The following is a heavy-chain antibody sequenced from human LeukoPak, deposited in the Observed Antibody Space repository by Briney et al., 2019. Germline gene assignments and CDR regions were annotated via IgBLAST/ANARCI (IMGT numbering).Heavy chain of an antibody. CDR2: INQHGSEK. CDR3: ARHNLKDESGSFSH. Sequence: PGGSLRLSCAASEFPFSSYWMSWVRQAPGKGLEWVANINQHGSEKYYVDSVRGRFTISRDNAKNSLYLQMNSLRAEDTAVYYCARHNLKDESGSFSHWGQGTLVTVSS. V-gene: IGHV3-7*01. J-gene: IGHJ4*02. CDR1: EFPFSSYW. D-gene: IGHD3-10*01.